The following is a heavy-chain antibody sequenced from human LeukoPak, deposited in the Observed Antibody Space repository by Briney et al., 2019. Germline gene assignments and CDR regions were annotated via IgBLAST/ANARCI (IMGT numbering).Heavy chain of an antibody. CDR1: GGSISSYY. CDR2: IYTSGST. D-gene: IGHD3-22*01. Sequence: SETLSLTCTVSGGSISSYYWSWIRQPAEKGLEWIGRIYTSGSTNYNPSLKSRVTMSVDTSKNQFSLKLSSVTAADTAVYYCARDYYDSSGYSYDAFDIWGQGTMVTVSS. CDR3: ARDYYDSSGYSYDAFDI. J-gene: IGHJ3*02. V-gene: IGHV4-4*07.